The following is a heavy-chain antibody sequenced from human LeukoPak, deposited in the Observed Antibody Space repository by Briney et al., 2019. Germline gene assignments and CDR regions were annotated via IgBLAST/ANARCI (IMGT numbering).Heavy chain of an antibody. V-gene: IGHV4-39*01. CDR2: IYYSGST. Sequence: SETLSLTCTVSGGSISSSSYYWGWIRQPPGKGLEWIGSIYYSGSTYYNPSLKSRVTISVDTSKNQFSLKLSSVTAADTAVYYCARHWATIFGVVNPMDYWGQGTLVTVSS. D-gene: IGHD3-3*01. CDR3: ARHWATIFGVVNPMDY. J-gene: IGHJ4*02. CDR1: GGSISSSSYY.